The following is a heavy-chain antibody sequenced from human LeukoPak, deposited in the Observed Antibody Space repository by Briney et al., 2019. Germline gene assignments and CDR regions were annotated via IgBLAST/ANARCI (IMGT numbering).Heavy chain of an antibody. CDR1: GYTLTELS. J-gene: IGHJ4*02. V-gene: IGHV1-24*01. D-gene: IGHD5-12*01. CDR2: FDPEDGET. CDR3: ATVVAHPFDY. Sequence: GASVKVSCKVSGYTLTELSMHWVRQAPGKGREWVGGFDPEDGETIYAQKFQGRVTMTEDTSTDTAYMELSSLRSEDTAVYYCATVVAHPFDYWGQGTLVPVSS.